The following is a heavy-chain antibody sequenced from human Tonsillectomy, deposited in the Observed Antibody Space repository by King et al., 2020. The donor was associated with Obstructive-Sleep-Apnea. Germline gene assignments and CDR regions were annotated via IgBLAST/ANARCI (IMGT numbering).Heavy chain of an antibody. Sequence: VQLVESGGGVVQPGRSLRLSCAASGFTFSHYAVHWVRQAPGKGLDWVAVISYDGSNKYYADSVKGRFTISRDISKSKLFLQMNSLRAEDTAVYYCARGRLVGAIDYWGQGTLVTVSS. CDR3: ARGRLVGAIDY. J-gene: IGHJ4*02. CDR1: GFTFSHYA. V-gene: IGHV3-30-3*01. CDR2: ISYDGSNK. D-gene: IGHD1-26*01.